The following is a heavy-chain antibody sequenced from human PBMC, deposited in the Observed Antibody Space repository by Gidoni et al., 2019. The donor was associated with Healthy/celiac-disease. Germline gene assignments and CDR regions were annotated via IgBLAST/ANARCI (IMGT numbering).Heavy chain of an antibody. CDR2: INAGNGNT. CDR1: GYTFTSYA. Sequence: VQLVQSGAAVKKPGASVKVSCKASGYTFTSYAMHWVRQAPGQRLEWMGWINAGNGNTKYSQKFQGRVTITRDTSASTAYMELSSLRSEDTAVYYCARAYYYDSSGSLLTYSDAFDIWGQGTMVTVSS. CDR3: ARAYYYDSSGSLLTYSDAFDI. J-gene: IGHJ3*02. D-gene: IGHD3-22*01. V-gene: IGHV1-3*01.